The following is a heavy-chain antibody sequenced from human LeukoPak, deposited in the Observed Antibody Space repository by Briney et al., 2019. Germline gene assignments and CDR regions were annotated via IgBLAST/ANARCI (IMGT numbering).Heavy chain of an antibody. CDR3: VRDRGDPKYYYDSSGYGQADY. V-gene: IGHV1-18*01. D-gene: IGHD3-22*01. CDR1: GYIFTSYG. J-gene: IGHJ4*02. Sequence: GPVKVSCTASGYIFTSYGISWVRQAPGQGLEWMGWINSYNVNKNYAQKLLGRVTMTTDTSTSTAYMELRSLRSDDTALYYCVRDRGDPKYYYDSSGYGQADYWGQGTLVTVSS. CDR2: INSYNVNK.